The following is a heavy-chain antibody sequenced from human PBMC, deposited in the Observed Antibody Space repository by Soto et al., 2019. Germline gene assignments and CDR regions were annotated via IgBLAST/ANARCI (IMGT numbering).Heavy chain of an antibody. CDR3: ARGHSTDCSNGVCSFFYNHEMDV. V-gene: IGHV1-2*04. CDR2: INPKSGGT. CDR1: GYTFTDYH. Sequence: ASVKVSCKASGYTFTDYHIHWVRQAPGQGLEWLGRINPKSGGTSTAQKFQGWVTMTRDRSISTVYMELTRLRSDDTAVYFCARGHSTDCSNGVCSFFYNHEMDVWGQGTTVTVSS. J-gene: IGHJ6*02. D-gene: IGHD2-8*01.